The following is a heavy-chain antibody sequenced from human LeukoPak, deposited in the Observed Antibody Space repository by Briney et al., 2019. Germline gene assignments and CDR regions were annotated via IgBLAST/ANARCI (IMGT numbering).Heavy chain of an antibody. CDR3: TTGVTIFGVAPQVRDY. J-gene: IGHJ4*02. CDR2: VKSKTDGTT. V-gene: IGHV3-15*01. D-gene: IGHD3-3*01. Sequence: GGSLRLSCVVSGFTFTNDWMSWVRQAPGRGLEWVGRVKSKTDGTTNYAAPVKGRFIISRDDSKNTLDLQMNGLKTEDTALYYCTTGVTIFGVAPQVRDYWGQGTLVTVSS. CDR1: GFTFTNDW.